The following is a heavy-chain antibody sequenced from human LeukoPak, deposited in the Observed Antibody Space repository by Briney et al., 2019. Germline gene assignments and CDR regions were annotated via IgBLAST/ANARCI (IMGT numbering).Heavy chain of an antibody. D-gene: IGHD3-22*01. CDR1: GFTFSSYG. CDR3: AKGDYYDSSGYYYDY. J-gene: IGHJ4*02. CDR2: ISYDGSNK. Sequence: GGSLRLSCAASGFTFSSYGMHWVRQAPGKGVEWVAVISYDGSNKYYADSVKGRFTISRDNSKNTLYLQMNSLRAEDTAVYYCAKGDYYDSSGYYYDYWGQGTLVTVSS. V-gene: IGHV3-30*18.